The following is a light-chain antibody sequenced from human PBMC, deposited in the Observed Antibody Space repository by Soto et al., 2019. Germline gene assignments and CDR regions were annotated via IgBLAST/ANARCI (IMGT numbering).Light chain of an antibody. CDR2: DVS. V-gene: IGLV2-14*01. Sequence: SVVAPPAPLSGFPWQSVTISRPGNSSDVGGYNYVSWYQQHPGKAPKLMIYDVSNRLSGVSNRFSGSKSGNTASLTISGLQAEDEADYYCSSYTSSSTLDVFGTGTRSPS. CDR3: SSYTSSSTLDV. CDR1: SSDVGGYNY. J-gene: IGLJ1*01.